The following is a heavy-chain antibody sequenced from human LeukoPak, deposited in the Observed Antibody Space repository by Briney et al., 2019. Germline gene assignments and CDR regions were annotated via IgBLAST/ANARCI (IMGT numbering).Heavy chain of an antibody. J-gene: IGHJ4*02. V-gene: IGHV4-39*01. CDR2: IYYSGRS. CDR1: GGPISSSSSY. D-gene: IGHD5-24*01. Sequence: SETLSLTCSVSGGPISSSSSYWGWIRQPPGKGLEWIGSIYYSGRSFHNPALKSRVTIPVDTSKNQFSLKLSSVPAADTAVYYCARHRSGWLQSSFDYWGQGTLVTVSS. CDR3: ARHRSGWLQSSFDY.